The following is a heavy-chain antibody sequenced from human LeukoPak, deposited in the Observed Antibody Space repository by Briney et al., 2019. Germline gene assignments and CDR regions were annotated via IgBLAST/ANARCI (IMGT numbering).Heavy chain of an antibody. D-gene: IGHD5-12*01. CDR3: ARDMDIVADYIGFDY. J-gene: IGHJ4*02. Sequence: PVASVKVSCKASGGTFSSYAISWVRQAPGQGLEWMGWISAYNGNTNYAQKLQGRVTMTTDTSTSTAYMELRSLRSDDTAVYYCARDMDIVADYIGFDYWGQGTLVTVSS. V-gene: IGHV1-18*01. CDR2: ISAYNGNT. CDR1: GGTFSSYA.